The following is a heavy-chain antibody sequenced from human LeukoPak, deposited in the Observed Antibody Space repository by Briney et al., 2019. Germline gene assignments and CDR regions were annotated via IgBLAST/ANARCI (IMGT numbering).Heavy chain of an antibody. J-gene: IGHJ4*02. CDR2: MNPNSGNT. CDR3: VAVASTYYFDY. CDR1: GYTFTSYD. D-gene: IGHD3-3*02. Sequence: ASVKVSCKASGYTFTSYDINWVRQGTGQGLEWMGWMNPNSGNTGYAQKFQGRVTITRNTSISTAYMELSSLRSEDTAVYYCVAVASTYYFDYWGQGTLVTVSS. V-gene: IGHV1-8*03.